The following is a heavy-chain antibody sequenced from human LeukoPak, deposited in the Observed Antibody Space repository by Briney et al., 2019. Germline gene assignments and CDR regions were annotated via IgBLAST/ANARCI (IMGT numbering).Heavy chain of an antibody. J-gene: IGHJ4*02. V-gene: IGHV3-30*02. CDR1: GFTFSNYG. D-gene: IGHD2-15*01. Sequence: GGSLRLSCAASGFTFSNYGIHWVRQAPGKGLEWVAFIRYDGSNKYYADSVKDRFTISRDNSKNTLYLQMNSLRAEDTAVYYCALYCSGASCSGPGDYWGQGTLVTVSS. CDR2: IRYDGSNK. CDR3: ALYCSGASCSGPGDY.